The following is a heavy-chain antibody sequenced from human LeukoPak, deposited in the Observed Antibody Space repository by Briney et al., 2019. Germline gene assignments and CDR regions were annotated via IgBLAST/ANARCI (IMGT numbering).Heavy chain of an antibody. CDR2: ILFDGSNK. V-gene: IGHV3-33*01. D-gene: IGHD3-16*02. CDR1: GFTFSSYD. J-gene: IGHJ4*02. CDR3: ARDIESGYFDY. Sequence: PGGSLRLSCAASGFTFSSYDMHWVRQAPGKGLEWVAVILFDGSNKYCADSVKGRFTISRDDSKYTLYLQMNSLRAEDTAVYYCARDIESGYFDYWGQGTLVT.